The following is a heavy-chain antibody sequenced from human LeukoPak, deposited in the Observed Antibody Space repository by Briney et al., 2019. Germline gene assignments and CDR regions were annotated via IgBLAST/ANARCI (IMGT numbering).Heavy chain of an antibody. D-gene: IGHD3-9*01. Sequence: SETLSLTCSVSGGPISSYYWSWSRQPPGKGLEWIGYIYYSGSTKYNPSLKSRVTISVDTSKNQFSLKLSSVTAADTAVYYCARSRDILTGYHFDYWGQGTLVTVSS. CDR2: IYYSGST. CDR3: ARSRDILTGYHFDY. V-gene: IGHV4-59*01. J-gene: IGHJ4*02. CDR1: GGPISSYY.